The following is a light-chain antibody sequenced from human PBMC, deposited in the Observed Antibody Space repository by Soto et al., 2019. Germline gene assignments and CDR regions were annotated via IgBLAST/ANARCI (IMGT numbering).Light chain of an antibody. V-gene: IGKV1-27*01. CDR1: QGISHY. J-gene: IGKJ1*01. CDR3: QKYNSAPRT. Sequence: DIQMTQSPSSLSASVGDRVTITCRASQGISHYLAWYQQKPGKVPELLIYAANTLQSGVPSRFSGSGSGTDFTLTISSLQPEDGATYYCQKYNSAPRTFGQGTKVEIK. CDR2: AAN.